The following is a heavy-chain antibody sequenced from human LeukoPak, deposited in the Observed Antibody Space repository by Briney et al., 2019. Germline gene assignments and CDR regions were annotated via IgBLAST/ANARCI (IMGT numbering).Heavy chain of an antibody. CDR3: SKDEDYYGSEAFDY. CDR2: IRYDGSNK. CDR1: VFTFSSYG. Sequence: PGGSLRLSCAASVFTFSSYGIHSVRQAPGKGLEWVAFIRYDGSNKYYADSVKGRFTISRDNSKNTLYLQMNSLRAEDTAVYYCSKDEDYYGSEAFDYWGQGTLVTVSS. J-gene: IGHJ4*02. D-gene: IGHD3-10*01. V-gene: IGHV3-30*02.